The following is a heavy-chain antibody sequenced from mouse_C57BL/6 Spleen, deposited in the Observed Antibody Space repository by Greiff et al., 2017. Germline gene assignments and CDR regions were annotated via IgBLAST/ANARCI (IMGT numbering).Heavy chain of an antibody. D-gene: IGHD2-1*01. J-gene: IGHJ1*03. V-gene: IGHV1-39*01. Sequence: EVQLKESGPELVKPGASVKISCKASGYSFTDYNMNWVKQSNGKSLEWIGVINPNYGTTSYNQKFKGQVTLTVDQSSSTAYMQLNSLTSEDSAVYYCARSDGKRVYWDFDVWGTGTTVTVSS. CDR1: GYSFTDYN. CDR2: INPNYGTT. CDR3: ARSDGKRVYWDFDV.